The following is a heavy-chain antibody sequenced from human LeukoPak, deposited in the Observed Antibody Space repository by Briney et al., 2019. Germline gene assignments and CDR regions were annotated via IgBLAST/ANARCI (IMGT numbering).Heavy chain of an antibody. J-gene: IGHJ4*02. D-gene: IGHD3-10*01. CDR3: AKSHYYGSGSIDY. V-gene: IGHV3-23*01. Sequence: PGGSLRLSCTASGFTFGDYALSWFRQAPGKGLAWISTVSASGDSTSYADSVKGRFTISRDNSKNALYLQVNSLRAGDAALYYCAKSHYYGSGSIDYWGQGTLVTVSS. CDR2: VSASGDST. CDR1: GFTFGDYA.